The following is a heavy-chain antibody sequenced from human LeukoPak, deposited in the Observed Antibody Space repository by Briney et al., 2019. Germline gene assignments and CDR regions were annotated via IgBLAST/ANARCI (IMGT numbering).Heavy chain of an antibody. D-gene: IGHD2-8*01. CDR3: ARLVPYGDRRVGLVYHFDY. Sequence: PSETLSLTCTVSGGSISSSSYYWGWIRQPPGKGLEWIGSIYYSGSTYYNPSLKSRVTISVDTSKNQFSLKLSSVTAADTAVYYCARLVPYGDRRVGLVYHFDYWGQGTLVTVSS. CDR2: IYYSGST. V-gene: IGHV4-39*01. J-gene: IGHJ4*02. CDR1: GGSISSSSYY.